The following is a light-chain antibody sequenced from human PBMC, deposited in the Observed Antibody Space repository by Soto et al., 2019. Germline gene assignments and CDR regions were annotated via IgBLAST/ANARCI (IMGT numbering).Light chain of an antibody. CDR3: HQYNSYSPT. Sequence: DIQMTQSPSTLSASVGDRVTITCRASQSISTWLAWYQQEPGKAPKLLIHKASSLQSGVPSRFSVSGSGTDFTLTISILHPDDFANYYCHQYNSYSPTFGQGNRVEIK. V-gene: IGKV1-5*03. J-gene: IGKJ1*01. CDR2: KAS. CDR1: QSISTW.